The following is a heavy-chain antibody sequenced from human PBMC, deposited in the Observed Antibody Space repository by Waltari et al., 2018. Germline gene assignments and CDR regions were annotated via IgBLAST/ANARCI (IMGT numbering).Heavy chain of an antibody. CDR1: GGPFSGYY. Sequence: QVQLQQWGAGLLKPSETLSLTCAVYGGPFSGYYWSWIRQPPGKGLEWIGEINHSGSTNYNPSLKSRVTISVDTSKNQFSLKLSSVTAADTAVYYCARGRGYPRGAFDIWGQGTMVTVSS. D-gene: IGHD3-16*02. CDR2: INHSGST. J-gene: IGHJ3*02. V-gene: IGHV4-34*01. CDR3: ARGRGYPRGAFDI.